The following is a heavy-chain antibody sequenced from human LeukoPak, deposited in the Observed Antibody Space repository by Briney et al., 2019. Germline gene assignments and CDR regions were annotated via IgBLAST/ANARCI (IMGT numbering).Heavy chain of an antibody. V-gene: IGHV3-74*01. CDR3: ARGGRFAYFLDY. J-gene: IGHJ4*02. CDR2: IKYDGSST. CDR1: GFIFSDYW. D-gene: IGHD2-21*01. Sequence: GGSLRLSCAASGFIFSDYWMHWVRQGPGKGLEWVSRIKYDGSSTSYADSVKGRVTISRDKAKNTVYVNMNSLRDEDTAVYYCARGGRFAYFLDYWGQGNLVTVSS.